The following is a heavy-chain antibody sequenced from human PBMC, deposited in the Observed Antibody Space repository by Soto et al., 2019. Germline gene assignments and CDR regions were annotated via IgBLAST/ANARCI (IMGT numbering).Heavy chain of an antibody. D-gene: IGHD2-15*01. J-gene: IGHJ6*02. CDR1: GGSISSSSYY. CDR3: ARLLGYCSGGSCYAGDYYGMDV. Sequence: XGTLSLTGTVSGGSISSSSYYGGWIRQPPGKGLEWIGSIYYSGSTYYNPSLKSRVTISVDTSKNQFSLKLSSVTAADTAVYYCARLLGYCSGGSCYAGDYYGMDVWGQGTTVTVSS. CDR2: IYYSGST. V-gene: IGHV4-39*01.